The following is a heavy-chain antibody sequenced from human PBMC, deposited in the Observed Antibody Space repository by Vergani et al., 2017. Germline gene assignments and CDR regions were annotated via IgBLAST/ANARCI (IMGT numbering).Heavy chain of an antibody. J-gene: IGHJ6*02. V-gene: IGHV5-10-1*01. CDR3: ASSSPSVVVVPAAIRNYYYYGMDV. Sequence: EVQLVQSGAEVKKPGESLRISCKGSGYSFTSYWISWVRQMPGKGLEWMGRIDPSDSYTNYSPSFQGHVTISADKSISTAYLQWSSLKASDTAMYYFASSSPSVVVVPAAIRNYYYYGMDVWGQGP. CDR2: IDPSDSYT. CDR1: GYSFTSYW. D-gene: IGHD2-2*02.